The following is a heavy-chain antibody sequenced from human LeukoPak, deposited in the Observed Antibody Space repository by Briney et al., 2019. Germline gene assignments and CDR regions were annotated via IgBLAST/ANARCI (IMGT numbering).Heavy chain of an antibody. J-gene: IGHJ4*02. CDR2: ITNSGSNM. CDR3: VRRSSFDY. CDR1: GFTFSSHT. Sequence: PGGSLRLSCAASGFTFSSHTMNWVRRAPGKGLEWVSSITNSGSNMFYADFVKGRFTISRDNAKNSLYLQMNSLRVEDTAVYYCVRRSSFDYWGRGTLVTVSS. V-gene: IGHV3-48*04.